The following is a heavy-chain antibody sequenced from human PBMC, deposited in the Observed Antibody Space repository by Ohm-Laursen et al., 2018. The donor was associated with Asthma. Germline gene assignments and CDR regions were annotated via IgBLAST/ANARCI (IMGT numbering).Heavy chain of an antibody. V-gene: IGHV3-23*01. CDR3: AKDEYSTTLGVGAFDF. CDR1: GFTFSNYD. D-gene: IGHD6-13*01. Sequence: SLRLSCSASGFTFSNYDMTWVRQAPGKGLEWVSTISLGGGGTYFADSVRGRFTISRDNSNNMLYLHMNSLRADDTAVYYCAKDEYSTTLGVGAFDFWGQGTMVTVSS. CDR2: ISLGGGGT. J-gene: IGHJ3*01.